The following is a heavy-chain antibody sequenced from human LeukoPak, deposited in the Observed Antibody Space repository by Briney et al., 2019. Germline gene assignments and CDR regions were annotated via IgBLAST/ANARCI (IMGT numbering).Heavy chain of an antibody. Sequence: KPSETLSLTCTVSGYSISSGHYWGWIRQPPGKGLEWIGIMYHSGSTYYNPPLKSRVTISEDTSKNQFSLKLRSVTAADTAVYYCARGPRFGELLWHWFDPWGQGTLVTVSS. CDR2: MYHSGST. D-gene: IGHD3-10*01. J-gene: IGHJ5*02. CDR1: GYSISSGHY. V-gene: IGHV4-38-2*02. CDR3: ARGPRFGELLWHWFDP.